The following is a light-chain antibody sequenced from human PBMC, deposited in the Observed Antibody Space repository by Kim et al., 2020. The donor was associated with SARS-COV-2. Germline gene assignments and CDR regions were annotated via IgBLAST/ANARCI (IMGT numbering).Light chain of an antibody. Sequence: DNQMTQSPSSLSASVGDRVTMSCRASQGISNYLAWYQQKPGKVPKLLIYGASTLQSGVPSRFSGSGSGTDFTLTISSLQPEDVATYYCQKYNNAPPTFGQGTKVDIK. V-gene: IGKV1-27*01. CDR1: QGISNY. J-gene: IGKJ1*01. CDR3: QKYNNAPPT. CDR2: GAS.